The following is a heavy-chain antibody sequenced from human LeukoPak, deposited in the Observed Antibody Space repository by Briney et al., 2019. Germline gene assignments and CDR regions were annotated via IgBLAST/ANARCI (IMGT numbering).Heavy chain of an antibody. D-gene: IGHD3-3*01. J-gene: IGHJ4*02. CDR3: AKDKGHYDFWSGYPYYFDY. CDR1: GFTFSSYG. CDR2: ISYDGSNE. V-gene: IGHV3-30*18. Sequence: GGSLRLSCAASGFTFSSYGMHWVRQAPGEGLEWVAVISYDGSNEYYADSVKGRFTISRDNSKNTLYLQMNSLRAEDTAVYYCAKDKGHYDFWSGYPYYFDYWGQGTLVTVSS.